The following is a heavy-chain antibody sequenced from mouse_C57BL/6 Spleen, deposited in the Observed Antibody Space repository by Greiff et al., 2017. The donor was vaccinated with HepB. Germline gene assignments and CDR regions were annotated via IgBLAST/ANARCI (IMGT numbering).Heavy chain of an antibody. CDR1: GYAFSSYW. CDR3: ARLTTVVRYAMDY. D-gene: IGHD1-1*01. Sequence: VQLQQSGAELVKPGASVKISCKASGYAFSSYWMNWVKQRPGKGLEWIGQIYPGDGDTNYNGKFKGKATLTADKSSSTAYMQLSSLTSEDSAVYFCARLTTVVRYAMDYWGQGTSVTVSS. CDR2: IYPGDGDT. J-gene: IGHJ4*01. V-gene: IGHV1-80*01.